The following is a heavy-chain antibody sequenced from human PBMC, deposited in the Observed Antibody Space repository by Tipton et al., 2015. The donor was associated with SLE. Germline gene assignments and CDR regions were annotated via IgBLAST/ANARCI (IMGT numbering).Heavy chain of an antibody. CDR1: GGSFSGYY. CDR3: ARESWGYYYMDV. D-gene: IGHD7-27*01. CDR2: INHSGST. V-gene: IGHV4-34*01. Sequence: TLSLTCAVYGGSFSGYYWSWIRQPPGKGLEWIGEINHSGSTNYNPSLKSRVTISLDTSKNQFSLRLSSVTAADTAVYYCARESWGYYYMDVWGNGTTVTVSS. J-gene: IGHJ6*03.